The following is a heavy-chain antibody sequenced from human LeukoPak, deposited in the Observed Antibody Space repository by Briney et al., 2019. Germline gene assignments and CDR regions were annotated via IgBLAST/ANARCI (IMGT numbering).Heavy chain of an antibody. CDR3: AKGYSSSSV. V-gene: IGHV3-53*01. CDR1: GFTVSANY. CDR2: IYADGNT. D-gene: IGHD6-6*01. J-gene: IGHJ4*02. Sequence: PGGSLRLSCAASGFTVSANYMTWVRQAPGKGLEWVSIIYADGNTYYADSVKGRFTISRDNSKNTLYLQMNSLRAEDTAVYYCAKGYSSSSVWGQGTLVTVSS.